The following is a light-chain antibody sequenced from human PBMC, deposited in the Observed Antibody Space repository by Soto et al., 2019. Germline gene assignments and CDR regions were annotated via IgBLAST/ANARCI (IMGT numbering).Light chain of an antibody. V-gene: IGLV2-14*01. CDR1: SSDVGGYNH. Sequence: QSALTQPASVSGSPGQSITISCTGTSSDVGGYNHVSWYQQYPGKAPKIMIYDVSNRPSGVSNRFSGSKSGDTASLTISGLQAEDEADYYSRSYASIHTYVFGTGTKLTVL. CDR2: DVS. CDR3: RSYASIHTYV. J-gene: IGLJ1*01.